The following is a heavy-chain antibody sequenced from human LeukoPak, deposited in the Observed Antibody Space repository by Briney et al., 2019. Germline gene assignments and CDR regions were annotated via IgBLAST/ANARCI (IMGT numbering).Heavy chain of an antibody. V-gene: IGHV4-34*01. J-gene: IGHJ4*02. Sequence: SETLSLTCAVYGVSLSGYYWTWIRQSPGKGLEWIGEINHSGATNYQPPLRSRLTISIDTSKSQFSLKLSSVTAADTGVYYCVRGVLVMVYGALDFWGQGTLVTVSS. D-gene: IGHD2-8*01. CDR3: VRGVLVMVYGALDF. CDR2: INHSGAT. CDR1: GVSLSGYY.